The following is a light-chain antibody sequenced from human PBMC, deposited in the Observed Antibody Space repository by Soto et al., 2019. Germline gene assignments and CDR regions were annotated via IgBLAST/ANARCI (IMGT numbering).Light chain of an antibody. CDR1: SSDVGGYNY. J-gene: IGLJ1*01. Sequence: QSALTQPPSVSGSPGQSITISCPGTSSDVGGYNYVSWYQHHPGKAPKLMIFDVSNRPSGVSNRFSGSKSGNTASLTISGLQPEDEADYYCSSYTTSNTRQIVFGTGTKVTVL. CDR2: DVS. CDR3: SSYTTSNTRQIV. V-gene: IGLV2-14*03.